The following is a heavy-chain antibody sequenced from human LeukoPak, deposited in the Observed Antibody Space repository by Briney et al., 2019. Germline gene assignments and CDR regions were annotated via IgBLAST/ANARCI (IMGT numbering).Heavy chain of an antibody. CDR1: GFTFSSYG. CDR2: IYSDNT. Sequence: PGGSLRLSCAASGFTFSSYGMHWVRQAPGKGLEWVAFIYSDNTHYSDSVKGRFTISRDNSKNTLYLQMNSLRAEDAAVYYCARGPMVRGPDYWGQGTLVTVSS. V-gene: IGHV3-30*12. J-gene: IGHJ4*02. D-gene: IGHD3-10*01. CDR3: ARGPMVRGPDY.